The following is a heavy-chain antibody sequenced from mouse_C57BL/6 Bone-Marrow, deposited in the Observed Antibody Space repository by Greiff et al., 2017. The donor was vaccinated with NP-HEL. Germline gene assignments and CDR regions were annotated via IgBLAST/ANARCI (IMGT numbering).Heavy chain of an antibody. CDR3: ARGDYYGSLLNREGAMGY. CDR1: GYTFTSYW. CDR2: IDPNSGGT. Sequence: QVQLQQPGAELVKPGASVKLSCKASGYTFTSYWMHWVKQRPGRGLEWIGRIDPNSGGTKYNEKFKSKATLTVDKSSSTAYMQLSSLTSEDSAVYYCARGDYYGSLLNREGAMGYWGQGTSVTVAS. V-gene: IGHV1-72*01. D-gene: IGHD1-1*01. J-gene: IGHJ4*01.